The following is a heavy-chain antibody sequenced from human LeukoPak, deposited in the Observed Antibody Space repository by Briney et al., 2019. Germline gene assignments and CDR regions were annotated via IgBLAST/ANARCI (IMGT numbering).Heavy chain of an antibody. CDR2: ISYDGSNK. CDR1: GFTFSSYA. CDR3: ARGGGDYYDSSGPLGTLYYFDY. V-gene: IGHV3-30*04. Sequence: PGGSLRLSCAASGFTFSSYAMHWVRQAPGKGLEWVAVISYDGSNKYYADSVKGRFTISRDNSKNTLYLQMNSLRAEDTAVYYCARGGGDYYDSSGPLGTLYYFDYWGQGTLVTVSS. D-gene: IGHD3-22*01. J-gene: IGHJ4*02.